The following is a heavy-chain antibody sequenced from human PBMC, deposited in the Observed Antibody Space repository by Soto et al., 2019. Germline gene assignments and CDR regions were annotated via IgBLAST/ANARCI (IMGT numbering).Heavy chain of an antibody. D-gene: IGHD2-2*01. CDR2: INPSGGST. CDR1: GYTFTSYY. J-gene: IGHJ5*02. Sequence: QVQLVQSGAEVKKPGASVKVSCKASGYTFTSYYMHWVRQAPGQGLEWMGIINPSGGSTSYAQKFQGRVTMTRDTSTSTVYMELSSLRSEDTAVYYCARLPAGGCSSTSCYSASWGQGTLVTVSS. V-gene: IGHV1-46*01. CDR3: ARLPAGGCSSTSCYSAS.